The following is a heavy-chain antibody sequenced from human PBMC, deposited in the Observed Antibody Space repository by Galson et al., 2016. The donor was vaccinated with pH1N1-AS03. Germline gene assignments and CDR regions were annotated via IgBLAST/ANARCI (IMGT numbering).Heavy chain of an antibody. Sequence: SETLSLTCTVSGGSITNYYWTWIRQPPGKGLEWIGYIYYNGPANYNPSLNSRVTISADTSKKQFFLNLTSVTAADTAVYYCARRGNSWTAWYCDLWGRGTRVTVSS. V-gene: IGHV4-59*01. CDR2: IYYNGPA. CDR3: ARRGNSWTAWYCDL. D-gene: IGHD4-23*01. CDR1: GGSITNYY. J-gene: IGHJ2*01.